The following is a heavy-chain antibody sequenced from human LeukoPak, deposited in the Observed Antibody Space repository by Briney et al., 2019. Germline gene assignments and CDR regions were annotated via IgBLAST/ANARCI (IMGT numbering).Heavy chain of an antibody. CDR1: GFTFSSYA. D-gene: IGHD3-22*01. CDR3: ARADRLGYYDSSGYAKPGI. CDR2: ISSNGGST. Sequence: PGGSLRLSCAASGFTFSSYAMHWVRQAPGKGLEYVSAISSNGGSTYYANSVKGRFTISRDNSKNTLYLQMGSLRAEDMAVYYCARADRLGYYDSSGYAKPGIWGQGIMVTVSS. J-gene: IGHJ3*02. V-gene: IGHV3-64*01.